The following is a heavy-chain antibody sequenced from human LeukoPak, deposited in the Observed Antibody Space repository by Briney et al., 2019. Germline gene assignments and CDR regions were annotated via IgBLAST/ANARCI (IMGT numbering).Heavy chain of an antibody. J-gene: IGHJ4*02. CDR2: IHSSGST. CDR3: ARDQTYSGSGIYTYFDY. D-gene: IGHD3-10*01. Sequence: SQTLSLTCTGSGGSISSGGYYWSWIRQPAGKGLEYLGRIHSSGSTNYNPSLTSRVTISRDTSKNHYSLKLSSVTATDTAVYYCARDQTYSGSGIYTYFDYWGQGILVTVSS. CDR1: GGSISSGGYY. V-gene: IGHV4-61*02.